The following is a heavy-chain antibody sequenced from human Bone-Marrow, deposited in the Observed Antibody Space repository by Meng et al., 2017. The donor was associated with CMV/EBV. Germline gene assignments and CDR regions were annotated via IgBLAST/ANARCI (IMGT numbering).Heavy chain of an antibody. V-gene: IGHV3-23*01. CDR1: GFTFSSYA. CDR2: ISGSGGST. CDR3: AKGSLYYFDY. Sequence: LLCAASGFTFSSYAMSWVRQDPGKGLEWVSAISGSGGSTYYADSVKGRFTISRDNSKNTLYLQMNSLRAEDTAVYYCAKGSLYYFDYWGQGTLVTVSS. J-gene: IGHJ4*02.